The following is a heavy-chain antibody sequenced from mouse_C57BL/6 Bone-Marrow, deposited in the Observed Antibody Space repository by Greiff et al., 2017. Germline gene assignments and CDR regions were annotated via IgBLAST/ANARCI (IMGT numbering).Heavy chain of an antibody. J-gene: IGHJ2*01. V-gene: IGHV1-72*01. CDR2: IDPNSGGT. CDR3: ASRGYGSSYVNYFDY. Sequence: VQLQQSGAELVKPGASVKLSCKASGYTFTSYWMHWVKRRPGRGLEWIGRIDPNSGGTKYNEKFKSKATLTVDKPSSTAYMQLSSLTSEDSAVYYCASRGYGSSYVNYFDYWGQGTTLTVSS. CDR1: GYTFTSYW. D-gene: IGHD1-1*01.